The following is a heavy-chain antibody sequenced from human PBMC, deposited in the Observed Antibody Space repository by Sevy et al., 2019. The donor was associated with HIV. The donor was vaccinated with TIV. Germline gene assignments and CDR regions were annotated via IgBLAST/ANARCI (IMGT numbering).Heavy chain of an antibody. V-gene: IGHV1-8*01. CDR2: MNPNSGNT. Sequence: ASVKVSCKASGYTFTSYDINWVRQATGQWLEWMGWMNPNSGNTGCAQKFQGRVTMTRNTSISTAYMELSSLRSEDTAVYYCAREERKAAAGTYYYYGMDVWGQGTTVTVSS. J-gene: IGHJ6*02. CDR1: GYTFTSYD. CDR3: AREERKAAAGTYYYYGMDV. D-gene: IGHD6-13*01.